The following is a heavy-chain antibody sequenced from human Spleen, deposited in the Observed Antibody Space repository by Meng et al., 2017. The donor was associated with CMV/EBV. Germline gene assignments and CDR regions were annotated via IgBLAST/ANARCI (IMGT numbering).Heavy chain of an antibody. J-gene: IGHJ4*02. Sequence: CTVSGGSVSSGGYDWSWIRQHPGKGLEWIGYIYYSGSTYYNPSVKSRVTISVDTSKNQFSLKLSSVTAADTAVYYCARTTWELNFDYWGQGTLVTVSS. D-gene: IGHD1-26*01. CDR1: GGSVSSGGYD. V-gene: IGHV4-31*03. CDR2: IYYSGST. CDR3: ARTTWELNFDY.